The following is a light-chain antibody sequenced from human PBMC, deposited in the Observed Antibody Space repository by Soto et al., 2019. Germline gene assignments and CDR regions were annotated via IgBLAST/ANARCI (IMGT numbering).Light chain of an antibody. CDR2: DAS. Sequence: DIQMTQSPATLSASVGDRVTITCRASQSISSWSAWYQQKPGKAPKLLIYDASSLESGVPPRFSGSGSGTEFTLTISSLQPDDSATYYCQQYNSYSVLTFGPGTKLDIK. V-gene: IGKV1-5*01. CDR1: QSISSW. J-gene: IGKJ3*01. CDR3: QQYNSYSVLT.